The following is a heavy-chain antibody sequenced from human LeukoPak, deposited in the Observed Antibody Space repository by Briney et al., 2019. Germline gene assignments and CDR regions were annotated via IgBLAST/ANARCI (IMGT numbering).Heavy chain of an antibody. V-gene: IGHV1-46*01. CDR3: ARGEYGFDI. D-gene: IGHD3-10*01. CDR2: INPGGGRK. Sequence: ASVKVFCKASGYTFTNYYIHWMRQAPGQGLEWMGIINPGGGRKNYAQKFQGRVSMTRDTSTSTVYMELSSLRSEDTAVYYCARGEYGFDIWGQGRMVTVSS. J-gene: IGHJ3*02. CDR1: GYTFTNYY.